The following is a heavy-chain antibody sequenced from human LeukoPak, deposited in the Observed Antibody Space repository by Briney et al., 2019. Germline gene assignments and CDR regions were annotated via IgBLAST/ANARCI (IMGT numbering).Heavy chain of an antibody. D-gene: IGHD6-19*01. CDR3: AKDPSSGWYGPFFDY. CDR1: GFTFSNYA. Sequence: GGSLRLSCAASGFTFSNYAMHWVRQAPGKGLEYVSAISSNGGSTYYANSVKGRFTISRDNSKNTLYLQMGSLRTEDMAVYYCAKDPSSGWYGPFFDYWGQGTLVTVSS. V-gene: IGHV3-64*01. CDR2: ISSNGGST. J-gene: IGHJ4*02.